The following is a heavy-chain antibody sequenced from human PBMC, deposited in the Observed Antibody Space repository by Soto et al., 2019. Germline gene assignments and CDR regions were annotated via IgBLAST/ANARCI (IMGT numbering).Heavy chain of an antibody. D-gene: IGHD6-13*01. CDR3: ARCSGWYGQCYFDC. J-gene: IGHJ4*02. V-gene: IGHV3-53*02. CDR2: IYSDGRT. Sequence: DVQLVGTGGGLIQPGGSLRLSCAASGFIVSSGYMSWVRQAPGKGLEWVSVIYSDGRTYYADSVKGRFTISRDNSKNTLYLQMNSLSAEDTAVYYCARCSGWYGQCYFDCWGQGTLVTVSS. CDR1: GFIVSSGY.